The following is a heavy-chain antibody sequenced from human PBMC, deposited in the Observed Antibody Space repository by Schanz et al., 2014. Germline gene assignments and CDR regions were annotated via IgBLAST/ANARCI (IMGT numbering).Heavy chain of an antibody. D-gene: IGHD1-26*01. CDR1: GDSISRGGYY. J-gene: IGHJ4*02. CDR3: ARAVGATNLDY. V-gene: IGHV4-31*11. CDR2: ISFSGYT. Sequence: QLQLQESGPGRMNPSETLSLTCAVSGDSISRGGYYWSWLRQHPGKGLEWIGYISFSGYTYYSPTLKSRVTMSLDTSKNQFSLMLTSVNVADTAVYYCARAVGATNLDYWGQGTLVTVSS.